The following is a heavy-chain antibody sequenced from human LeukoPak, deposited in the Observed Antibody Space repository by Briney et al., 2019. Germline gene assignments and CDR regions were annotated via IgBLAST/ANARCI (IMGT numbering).Heavy chain of an antibody. J-gene: IGHJ4*02. CDR2: INTDGSRT. Sequence: GGSLRHSCAASGFTFSSYWMHWVRQAPGKGLVWVSRINTDGSRTSYADSVKGRFTISRDNAKNTLYLQMNSLRAEDTAVYYCARVVTAMALDCRGQGTLVTVSS. CDR1: GFTFSSYW. CDR3: ARVVTAMALDC. D-gene: IGHD5-18*01. V-gene: IGHV3-74*01.